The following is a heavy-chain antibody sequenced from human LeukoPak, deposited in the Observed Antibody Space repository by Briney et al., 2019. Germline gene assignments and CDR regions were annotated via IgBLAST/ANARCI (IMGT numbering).Heavy chain of an antibody. D-gene: IGHD3-9*01. CDR2: IYPGDSAT. V-gene: IGHV5-51*01. Sequence: GESLKISCKGSGYSFTSYWIGWVRQMPGKGLEWMGIIYPGDSATRYSPSFQGQVTISADKSISTAYLQWSSLKASDTAMYYCARRNYDILTGYYNDYFDYWGQGTLVTVSS. CDR1: GYSFTSYW. CDR3: ARRNYDILTGYYNDYFDY. J-gene: IGHJ4*02.